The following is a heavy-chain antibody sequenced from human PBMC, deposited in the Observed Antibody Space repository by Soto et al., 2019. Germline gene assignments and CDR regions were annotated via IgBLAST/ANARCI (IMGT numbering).Heavy chain of an antibody. D-gene: IGHD3-3*01. V-gene: IGHV3-23*01. Sequence: GGSLRLSCAASGFTFSSYAMSWVRQAPGKGLEWVSAISGSGGSTYYADSVKGRFTISRDNSKNTLNLQMNSLRAEDTAVYYCAKDAYYDFWSGYGYYYYYGMDVWGQGT. CDR2: ISGSGGST. CDR1: GFTFSSYA. CDR3: AKDAYYDFWSGYGYYYYYGMDV. J-gene: IGHJ6*02.